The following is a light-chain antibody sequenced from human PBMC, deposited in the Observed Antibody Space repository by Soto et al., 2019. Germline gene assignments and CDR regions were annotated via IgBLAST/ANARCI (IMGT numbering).Light chain of an antibody. CDR1: QSVSSN. CDR3: QQRSNWIT. J-gene: IGKJ5*01. CDR2: DAS. V-gene: IGKV3-11*01. Sequence: EIVLTQSPATLSLSPGEGATLSCRASQSVSSNLAWYQQKPGQAPRLLIYDASNRATGIPARFSGSGSGTDFTLTISXLEPEDFAVYHCQQRSNWITFGQGTRLEIK.